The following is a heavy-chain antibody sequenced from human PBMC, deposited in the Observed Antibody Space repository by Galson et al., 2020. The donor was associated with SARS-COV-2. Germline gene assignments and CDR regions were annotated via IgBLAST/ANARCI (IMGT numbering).Heavy chain of an antibody. CDR1: GYTFTSYG. CDR3: ARERGELLWFGELFTRVGYYYGMDV. Sequence: ASVKVSCKASGYTFTSYGISWVRQAPGQGLEWMGWISAYNGNTNYAQKLQGRVTMTTDTSTSTAYMELRSLRSDDTAVYYCARERGELLWFGELFTRVGYYYGMDVWGQGTTFTVSS. J-gene: IGHJ6*02. D-gene: IGHD3-10*01. V-gene: IGHV1-18*01. CDR2: ISAYNGNT.